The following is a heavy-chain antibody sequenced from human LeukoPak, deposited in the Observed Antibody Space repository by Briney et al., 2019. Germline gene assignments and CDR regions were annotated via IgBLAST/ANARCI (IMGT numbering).Heavy chain of an antibody. CDR1: GFTFSSYG. V-gene: IGHV3-30*02. CDR2: LRYDATSN. J-gene: IGHJ4*02. Sequence: GGSLRLSCAASGFTFSSYGMHWVRQAPGKGLEWVSFLRYDATSNYYAESVKGRFTISRDNSRNTLYLQMNSLRSEDTAVYYCAGGRTDIVAVPATLRNYYFDYWGQGTLVTVSS. D-gene: IGHD2-2*01. CDR3: AGGRTDIVAVPATLRNYYFDY.